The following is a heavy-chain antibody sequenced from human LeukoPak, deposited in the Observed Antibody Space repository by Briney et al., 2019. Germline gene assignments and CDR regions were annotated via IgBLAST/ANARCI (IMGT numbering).Heavy chain of an antibody. D-gene: IGHD6-13*01. Sequence: SETLSLTCTVSGGSISSYYWSWIRQPPGKELEWIGYIYYSGSTDYNPSLKSRVTISVDRSKNQFSLKLSSVTAADTAVYYCARGIATAGYFDNWGQGTLVTVSS. CDR3: ARGIATAGYFDN. CDR1: GGSISSYY. J-gene: IGHJ4*02. CDR2: IYYSGST. V-gene: IGHV4-59*08.